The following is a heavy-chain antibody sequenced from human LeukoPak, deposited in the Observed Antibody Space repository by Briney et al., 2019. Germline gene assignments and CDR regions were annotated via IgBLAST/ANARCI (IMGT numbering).Heavy chain of an antibody. Sequence: SETLSLTCAVYGGSFSGYYWSWIRQPPGKGLEWIGYIYYSGSTNYNPSLKSRVTISVDTSKNQFSLKLSSVTAADTAVYYCARAARAIRWFDPWGQGTLVTVSS. V-gene: IGHV4-59*01. D-gene: IGHD5-12*01. CDR2: IYYSGST. CDR3: ARAARAIRWFDP. CDR1: GGSFSGYY. J-gene: IGHJ5*02.